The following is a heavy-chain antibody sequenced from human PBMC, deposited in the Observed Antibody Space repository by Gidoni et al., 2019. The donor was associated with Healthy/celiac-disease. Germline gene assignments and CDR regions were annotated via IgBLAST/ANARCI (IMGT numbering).Heavy chain of an antibody. CDR2: ISGSGGST. D-gene: IGHD4-17*01. J-gene: IGHJ3*02. Sequence: EVQLLESGGGLVQPGGSLRLSCAASGFPFSSYAMRWVRQAPGKGLDWVSAISGSGGSTYYADSVKGRFTISRDNSKNTLYLQMNSLRAEDTAVYYCAKKMVTWVTNDAFDIWGQGTMVTVSS. CDR3: AKKMVTWVTNDAFDI. CDR1: GFPFSSYA. V-gene: IGHV3-23*01.